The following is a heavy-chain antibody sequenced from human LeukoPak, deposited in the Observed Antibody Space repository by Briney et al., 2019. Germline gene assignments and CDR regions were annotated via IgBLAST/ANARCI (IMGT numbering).Heavy chain of an antibody. Sequence: SETLSLTCTVPGGSISSYYWSWIRQPAGKGLEWIGRIYTSGSTNYNPSLKSRVTMSVDTSKNQFSLKLSSVTAADTAVYYCARAYCGGDCYAYYYYYGMDVWGQGTTVTVSS. V-gene: IGHV4-4*07. CDR2: IYTSGST. CDR3: ARAYCGGDCYAYYYYYGMDV. CDR1: GGSISSYY. J-gene: IGHJ6*02. D-gene: IGHD2-21*02.